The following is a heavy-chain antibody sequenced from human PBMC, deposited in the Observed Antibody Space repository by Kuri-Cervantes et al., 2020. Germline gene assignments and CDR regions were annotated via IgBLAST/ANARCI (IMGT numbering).Heavy chain of an antibody. CDR1: GGSISGYY. CDR2: IYYSGST. Sequence: SETLSLTCTVPGGSISGYYWCWIRQPPGKGLEWIGNIYYSGSTNYSPSLKGRVTVSLDTSKSQFSLKLGSVTAADTAVYYCARADSITAAGAFDSWGQGTLVTVSS. CDR3: ARADSITAAGAFDS. J-gene: IGHJ4*02. V-gene: IGHV4-59*13. D-gene: IGHD6-13*01.